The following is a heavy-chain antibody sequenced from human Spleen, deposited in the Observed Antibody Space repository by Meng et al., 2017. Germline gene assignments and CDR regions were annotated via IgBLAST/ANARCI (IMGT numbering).Heavy chain of an antibody. D-gene: IGHD6-19*01. V-gene: IGHV3-33*01. CDR2: IWYDGSNK. CDR1: GFTFSSYG. Sequence: GESLKISCAASGFTFSSYGMHWVRQAPGKGLEWVAVIWYDGSNKYYADSVKGRFTISSDNSKNTLYLQMNSLRAEDTAVYYCARDLGAAYSSGWQGVIGLYYYYGMDVWGQGTTVTVSS. J-gene: IGHJ6*02. CDR3: ARDLGAAYSSGWQGVIGLYYYYGMDV.